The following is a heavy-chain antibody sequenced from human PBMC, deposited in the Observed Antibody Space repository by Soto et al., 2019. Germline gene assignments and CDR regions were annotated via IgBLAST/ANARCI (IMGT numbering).Heavy chain of an antibody. CDR2: IKKKTDGGTT. CDR3: RTQWLD. J-gene: IGHJ4*02. V-gene: IGHV3-15*01. D-gene: IGHD6-19*01. Sequence: EVQLVEFGGGLVKPGGSLRLSCEASGFTFSDAWMSWVRQAPGKGLEWVGLIKKKTDGGTTDYAAPVKGRFTISRDDSKNTLYLQMSSLKTEDTAVYYCRTQWLDWGQGTLATVSS. CDR1: GFTFSDAW.